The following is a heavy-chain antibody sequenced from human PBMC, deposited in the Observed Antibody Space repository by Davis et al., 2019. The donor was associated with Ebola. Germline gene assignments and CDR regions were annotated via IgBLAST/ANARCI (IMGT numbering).Heavy chain of an antibody. Sequence: ASVKVSCKASGYTFTSYDINWVRQATGQGLEWMGWMNPNSGNTGYAQKFQGRVTMTRNTSISTAYMELSSLRAEDTAVYYCARAEPYYDILTGAFDIWGQGTMVTVSS. CDR2: MNPNSGNT. V-gene: IGHV1-8*01. CDR3: ARAEPYYDILTGAFDI. J-gene: IGHJ3*02. CDR1: GYTFTSYD. D-gene: IGHD3-9*01.